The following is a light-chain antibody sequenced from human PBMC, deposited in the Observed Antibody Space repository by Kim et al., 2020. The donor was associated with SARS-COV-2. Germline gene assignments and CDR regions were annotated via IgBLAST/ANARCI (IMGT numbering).Light chain of an antibody. V-gene: IGKV3-11*01. Sequence: PGERATLSCRASQSVGSSSAWYQQRPGQPPRLLIYDASNRATGVPARFSGSGSGTDFTLTISNLEPEDLAVYYCQQRDNWPLTFGGGTKVDIK. CDR2: DAS. CDR1: QSVGSS. CDR3: QQRDNWPLT. J-gene: IGKJ4*01.